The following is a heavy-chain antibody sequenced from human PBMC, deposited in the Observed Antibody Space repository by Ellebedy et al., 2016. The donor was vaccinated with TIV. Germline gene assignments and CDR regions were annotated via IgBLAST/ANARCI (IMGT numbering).Heavy chain of an antibody. CDR3: ARGMYYGTNVFDL. D-gene: IGHD1-7*01. V-gene: IGHV1-2*04. Sequence: AASVTVSCKASGYTFSAHYIHWVRQAPGQGPEWMGWVNPVGGGSTRAPKFQGWVTMTRDSSTTTVYLELRRLKPGDTAIYFCARGMYYGTNVFDLWGPGTLVTVSP. J-gene: IGHJ3*01. CDR2: VNPVGGGS. CDR1: GYTFSAHY.